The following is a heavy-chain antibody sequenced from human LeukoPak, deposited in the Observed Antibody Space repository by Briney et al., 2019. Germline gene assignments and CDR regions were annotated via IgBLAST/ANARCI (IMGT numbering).Heavy chain of an antibody. D-gene: IGHD3-22*01. CDR3: VRSAFHAGSGNYYDY. J-gene: IGHJ4*02. Sequence: GGSLRPSCAASGFTFSNYWIHWVRQAPGKGLVWVSRIDNAGSITTYADSVKGRFTISRDNAENTLYLQMNSLRVEDTAVYYCVRSAFHAGSGNYYDYWGQGTLVTVPS. V-gene: IGHV3-74*03. CDR2: IDNAGSIT. CDR1: GFTFSNYW.